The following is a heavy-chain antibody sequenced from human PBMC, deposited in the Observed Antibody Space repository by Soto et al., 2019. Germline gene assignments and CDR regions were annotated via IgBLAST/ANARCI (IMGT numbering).Heavy chain of an antibody. CDR3: ARRYGGHFDY. CDR2: IYYSGSN. J-gene: IGHJ4*02. Sequence: QVQLQESGPGLVKPSETLSLTCTVSGGSISSYYWSWIRQPPGKGLEWIGYIYYSGSNNYNPSLTSRVTIAVDTSKNQFSLQLSSVTAADTAVDYCARRYGGHFDYWGQGTLVPVSS. D-gene: IGHD4-17*01. CDR1: GGSISSYY. V-gene: IGHV4-59*08.